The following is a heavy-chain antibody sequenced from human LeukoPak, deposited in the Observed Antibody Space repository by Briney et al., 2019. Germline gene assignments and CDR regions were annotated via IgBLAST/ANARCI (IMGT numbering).Heavy chain of an antibody. J-gene: IGHJ1*01. V-gene: IGHV3-30*03. CDR2: ISTDGSYT. D-gene: IGHD2-2*01. CDR1: GLTFRSYG. Sequence: QPGRSLRLSCAASGLTFRSYGMHWIRQAPGKGLEWVAVISTDGSYTHYADSVKGRFTISRDNAKNSLYLQMNSLRAEDTAVYYCARADIVVVPAAIAEYFQHWGQGTLVTVSS. CDR3: ARADIVVVPAAIAEYFQH.